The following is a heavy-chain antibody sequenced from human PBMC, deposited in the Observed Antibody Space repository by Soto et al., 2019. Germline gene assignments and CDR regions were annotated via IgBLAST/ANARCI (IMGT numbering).Heavy chain of an antibody. Sequence: GGSLRLSCAASGFTFRSFTMNWVRQAPGKGLEWVSTISSNSAYIYYTDALRGRFTISRDNAKDSLHLQMNSLRAGDTAVYYCTRDASRDSSARGWFDPWGPGTLVTVSS. J-gene: IGHJ5*02. CDR1: GFTFRSFT. CDR2: ISSNSAYI. CDR3: TRDASRDSSARGWFDP. D-gene: IGHD6-13*01. V-gene: IGHV3-21*01.